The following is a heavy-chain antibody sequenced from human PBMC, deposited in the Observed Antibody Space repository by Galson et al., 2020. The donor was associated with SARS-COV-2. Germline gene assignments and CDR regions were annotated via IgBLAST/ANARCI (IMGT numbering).Heavy chain of an antibody. CDR2: ISSGGSTT. CDR3: ARGGCTSASGDGSAMDV. J-gene: IGHJ6*02. D-gene: IGHD2-2*01. CDR1: GFTFSSHW. V-gene: IGHV3-74*01. Sequence: GGSLRLSCTASGFTFSSHWMHWVRQAPGKGLVWVSRISSGGSTTNYAGSVQGRFTISRDNAKNTLYLQMNSLRAEDTAVYYCARGGCTSASGDGSAMDVWGQGTTVTVSS.